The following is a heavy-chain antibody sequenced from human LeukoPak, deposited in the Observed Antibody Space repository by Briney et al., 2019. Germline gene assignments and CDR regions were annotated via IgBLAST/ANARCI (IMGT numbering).Heavy chain of an antibody. V-gene: IGHV3-30*18. CDR3: AKDGGSGWSGLGFDY. CDR1: GFTFNNYG. CDR2: ISYDGISK. D-gene: IGHD6-19*01. Sequence: GSLRLSCAASGFTFNNYGMHWVRQAPGKGLEWVAVISYDGISKYYGDSVRGRFTISRDDSENMLYLQVISLRAEDTAVYYCAKDGGSGWSGLGFDYWGQGTLVTVSS. J-gene: IGHJ4*02.